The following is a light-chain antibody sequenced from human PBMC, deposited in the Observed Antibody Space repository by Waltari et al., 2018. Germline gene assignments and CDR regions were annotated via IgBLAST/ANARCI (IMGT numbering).Light chain of an antibody. CDR3: QQSYVIPRT. J-gene: IGKJ1*01. Sequence: DIQMTHSPSSLYASVGVRVPIPCRASQSINSYLNGYQQKPGKAPKLLIYVASSLQSGVPLRVSGSGSGTDFALSIGSLQPEGFSTYACQQSYVIPRTFGQGTKVESK. V-gene: IGKV1-39*01. CDR2: VAS. CDR1: QSINSY.